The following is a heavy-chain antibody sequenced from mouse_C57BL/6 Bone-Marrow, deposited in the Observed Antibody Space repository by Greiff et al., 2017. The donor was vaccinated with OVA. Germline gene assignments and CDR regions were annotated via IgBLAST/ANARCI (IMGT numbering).Heavy chain of an antibody. D-gene: IGHD1-1*01. CDR2: IHPNSGST. CDR1: GYTFTSYW. CDR3: AVKGDLNYYGSSPAY. Sequence: QVQLQQPGAELVKPGASVKLSCKASGYTFTSYWMHWVKQRPGQGLEWIGMIHPNSGSTNYNEKFKSKATLTVDKSSSTAYMQLSSLTSEDSAVYDCAVKGDLNYYGSSPAYWGQGTLVTVSA. V-gene: IGHV1-64*01. J-gene: IGHJ3*01.